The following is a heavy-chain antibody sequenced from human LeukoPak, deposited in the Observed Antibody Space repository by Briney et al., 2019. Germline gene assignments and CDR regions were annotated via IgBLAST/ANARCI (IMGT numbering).Heavy chain of an antibody. J-gene: IGHJ4*02. Sequence: GGSLRLSCAASGFTFSSYAMSWVRQAPGKGLEWVANIKQDGSEKYYVDSVKGRFTISRDNAKNSLYLQMNSLRAEDTAVYYCAREGYYDSNARFDHWGQGTLVTVSS. CDR1: GFTFSSYA. CDR2: IKQDGSEK. CDR3: AREGYYDSNARFDH. V-gene: IGHV3-7*01. D-gene: IGHD3-22*01.